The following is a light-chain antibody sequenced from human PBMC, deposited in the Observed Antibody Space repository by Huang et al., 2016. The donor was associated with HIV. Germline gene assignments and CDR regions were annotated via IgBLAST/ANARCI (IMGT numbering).Light chain of an antibody. CDR2: WAS. CDR1: QSVFHSSNNRNY. V-gene: IGKV4-1*01. CDR3: HQYYSSPLT. J-gene: IGKJ1*01. Sequence: DIVVTQSPGSLALSLGERAAINCTSSQSVFHSSNNRNYLSWYQVKPGQSPQLLSYWASTRESGVPDRFRGGGSGTDFTLTITSLQAEDVAVYYCHQYYSSPLTFGQGTKVEV.